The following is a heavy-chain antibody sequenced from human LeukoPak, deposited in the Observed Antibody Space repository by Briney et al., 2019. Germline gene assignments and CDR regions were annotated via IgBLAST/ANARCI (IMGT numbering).Heavy chain of an antibody. Sequence: GASVKVSCKASGYTFTSYGISWVRQAPGQGLEWMGWISAYNGNTNDAQKLQRRVTMTSDTSTSTAYMELRSLRSDDTAVYYCARATWADIVATKSEYWGQGTLVTVSS. D-gene: IGHD5-12*01. CDR3: ARATWADIVATKSEY. CDR1: GYTFTSYG. V-gene: IGHV1-18*01. CDR2: ISAYNGNT. J-gene: IGHJ4*02.